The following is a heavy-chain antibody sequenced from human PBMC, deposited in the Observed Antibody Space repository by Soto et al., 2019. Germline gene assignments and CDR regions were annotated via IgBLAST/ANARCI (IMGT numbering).Heavy chain of an antibody. J-gene: IGHJ4*02. V-gene: IGHV1-46*03. Sequence: ASVKVSCKASGYTFTKFHIHWVRQAPGQGLEWIGIIDPSGGVTSDAQKFQGRITMTRDTSTSTVYMELSSLRSEDTAVYYCARLESHIQYADYWGQGTLVTVSS. CDR1: GYTFTKFH. CDR2: IDPSGGVT. D-gene: IGHD4-4*01. CDR3: ARLESHIQYADY.